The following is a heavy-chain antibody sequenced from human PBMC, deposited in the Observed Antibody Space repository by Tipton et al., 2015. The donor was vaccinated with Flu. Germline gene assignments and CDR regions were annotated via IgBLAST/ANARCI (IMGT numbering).Heavy chain of an antibody. CDR2: INQDGGEK. Sequence: SLRLSCATSGFTFNSYWMSWVRQAPGRGLEWVADINQDGGEKYYVDSVKGRFTISKDYTKISVYLQMNSLRAEDTAVYYCASGGDGSGAIGPPFFDYWGQGTLVTVSS. V-gene: IGHV3-7*01. J-gene: IGHJ4*02. CDR3: ASGGDGSGAIGPPFFDY. D-gene: IGHD3-16*01. CDR1: GFTFNSYW.